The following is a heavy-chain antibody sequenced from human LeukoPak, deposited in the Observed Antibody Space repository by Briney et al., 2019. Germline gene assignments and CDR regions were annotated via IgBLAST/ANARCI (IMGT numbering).Heavy chain of an antibody. J-gene: IGHJ3*02. D-gene: IGHD2-15*01. V-gene: IGHV4-61*02. CDR2: MYTSGST. CDR1: GGSINSGNYY. CDR3: ARYLGYCSGGSCLQWAFDI. Sequence: SETLSLTCTVSGGSINSGNYYWSWIRQPAGKGLEWIGRMYTSGSTNYNPSLKSRVPISVDTSKNQFSLKLTSVTAADTAVYYCARYLGYCSGGSCLQWAFDIWGQGTMVTVSS.